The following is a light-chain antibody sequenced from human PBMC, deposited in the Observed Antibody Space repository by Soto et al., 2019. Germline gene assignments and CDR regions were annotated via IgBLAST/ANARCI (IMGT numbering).Light chain of an antibody. CDR3: VAWDDSLNGHV. V-gene: IGLV1-44*01. CDR1: SSNIGSNS. CDR2: TTD. Sequence: QSVLTQPPSASGTPGQRVTISCSGSSSNIGSNSVGWYQQLPGAAPKVLISTTDKRPSGVPDRFSGSKSGTSAPLAISGLQSEDEADYYCVAWDDSLNGHVFGTGTKLTVL. J-gene: IGLJ1*01.